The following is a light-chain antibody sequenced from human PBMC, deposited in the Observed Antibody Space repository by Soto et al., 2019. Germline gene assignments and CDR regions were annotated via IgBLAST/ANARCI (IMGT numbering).Light chain of an antibody. J-gene: IGKJ5*01. CDR1: QGISNY. CDR3: HQLNNYPIT. V-gene: IGKV1-9*01. CDR2: GAS. Sequence: IQLTQSPSALSASIGDRVTITCRASQGISNYLAWYQQKPGTAPKLLIYGASTLQSGVPSRFSGTGSGTDFTLTIRSLLPEDFATYYCHQLNNYPITFGQGTQREIK.